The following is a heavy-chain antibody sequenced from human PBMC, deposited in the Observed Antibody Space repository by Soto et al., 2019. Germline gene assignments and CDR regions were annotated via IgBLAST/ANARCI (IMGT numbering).Heavy chain of an antibody. J-gene: IGHJ6*02. CDR3: ARGSSSWYFYYYGMDV. D-gene: IGHD6-13*01. Sequence: GGSLRLSCTASGFTFSSFAMSWVRQAPGRWLEWVSTITESGVSTYYADSVKGRFTISRDNSKNTLYLQMNSLRAEDTAVYYCARGSSSWYFYYYGMDVWGQGTTVTVSS. CDR2: ITESGVST. CDR1: GFTFSSFA. V-gene: IGHV3-23*01.